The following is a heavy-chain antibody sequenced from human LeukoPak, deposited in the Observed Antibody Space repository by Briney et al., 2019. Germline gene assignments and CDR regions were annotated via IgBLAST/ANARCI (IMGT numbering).Heavy chain of an antibody. D-gene: IGHD6-19*01. CDR3: ARLVYSSGWYSYYFDY. V-gene: IGHV4-39*01. CDR2: IYYSGST. Sequence: SETLSLTCTVSGGSISSSSYYWGWIRQPPGKGLEWIGSIYYSGSTYYNPSLKSRVTISVDTSKNQFSLKLSSVTAADTAVYYCARLVYSSGWYSYYFDYWGQGTLVTVSS. CDR1: GGSISSSSYY. J-gene: IGHJ4*02.